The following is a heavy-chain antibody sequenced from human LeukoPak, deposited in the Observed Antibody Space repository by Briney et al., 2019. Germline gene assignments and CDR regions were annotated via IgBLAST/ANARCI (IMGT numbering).Heavy chain of an antibody. Sequence: SETLSLTCTVSGYSISSGYYWGWIRQPPGKGLEWIGSIYHSGSTYYNPSLKSRVTISVDTSKNQFSLKLSSVTAADTAVYYCARQRRLWFGELGDWFDPWGQGTLVTVSS. D-gene: IGHD3-10*01. V-gene: IGHV4-38-2*02. CDR1: GYSISSGYY. CDR2: IYHSGST. J-gene: IGHJ5*02. CDR3: ARQRRLWFGELGDWFDP.